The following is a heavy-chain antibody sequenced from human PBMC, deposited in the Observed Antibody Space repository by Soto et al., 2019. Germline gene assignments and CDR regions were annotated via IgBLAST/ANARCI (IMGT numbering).Heavy chain of an antibody. CDR2: IYYSGST. CDR1: GGSISSANYY. Sequence: SETLSLTCTVSGGSISSANYYWSWIRQLPGKGLQWIGYIYYSGSTYYNPSLKSRVTISVDTSKNQFSLKLSSVTAADTAMYYCARYNGDQNHYYYYIDVWGKGTKVTVSS. V-gene: IGHV4-31*03. CDR3: ARYNGDQNHYYYYIDV. D-gene: IGHD4-17*01. J-gene: IGHJ6*03.